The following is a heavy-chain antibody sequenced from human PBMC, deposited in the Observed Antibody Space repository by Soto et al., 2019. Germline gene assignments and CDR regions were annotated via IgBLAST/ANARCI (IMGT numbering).Heavy chain of an antibody. CDR2: ISVYNGNT. D-gene: IGHD6-13*01. CDR1: GYTFTNYG. Sequence: QVQLVQSGAEVKKPGASVKVSCKASGYTFTNYGISWVRQAPGQGLEWMAWISVYNGNTNYAQKLQGRFAITSDTSTNTAYMELRSLRSDDTAVYYCARDRVRGSSWYPFAYWGQGTLVTVSS. V-gene: IGHV1-18*01. CDR3: ARDRVRGSSWYPFAY. J-gene: IGHJ4*02.